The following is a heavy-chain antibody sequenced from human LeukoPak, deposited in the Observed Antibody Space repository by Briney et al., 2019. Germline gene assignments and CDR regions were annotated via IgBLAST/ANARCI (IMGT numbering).Heavy chain of an antibody. Sequence: AASVKASCKASGYTFTSYAMHWVRQAPGQRLEWMGWTNAGNGNTKYSQKFQGRVTITRDTSASTAYMELSSLRSEDTAVYYCARDFMVRGVKPNWFDPWGQGTLVTVSS. CDR2: TNAGNGNT. D-gene: IGHD3-10*01. CDR1: GYTFTSYA. J-gene: IGHJ5*02. V-gene: IGHV1-3*01. CDR3: ARDFMVRGVKPNWFDP.